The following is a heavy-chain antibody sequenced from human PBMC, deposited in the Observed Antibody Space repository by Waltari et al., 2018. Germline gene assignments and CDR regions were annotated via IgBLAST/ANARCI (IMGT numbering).Heavy chain of an antibody. D-gene: IGHD7-27*01. Sequence: VHLVQSGAEVKRPGATVKISCTASGYSFTACYLHWVRQAPGQGLEGMGRINPNSGATTYAQMFQGRVTMTRDTSISTAYMEVTGLRSDDTAVYYCARVLSTVQLGIFAYWGQGTVVTVSS. CDR1: GYSFTACY. CDR3: ARVLSTVQLGIFAY. J-gene: IGHJ4*02. CDR2: INPNSGAT. V-gene: IGHV1-2*06.